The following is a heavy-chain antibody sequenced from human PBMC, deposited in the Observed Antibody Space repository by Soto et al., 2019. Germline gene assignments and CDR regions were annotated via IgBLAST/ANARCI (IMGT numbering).Heavy chain of an antibody. V-gene: IGHV1-69*02. CDR1: GGTFSSYT. D-gene: IGHD2-15*01. J-gene: IGHJ6*02. Sequence: QVQLVQSGAEVKKPGSSVKVSCKASGGTFSSYTISWVRQAPGQGLEWMGRIIPILGIANYAQKFQGRVTITAEKSTSTAYMELSSLRSEDTAVYYCARVSPYCSGGSCYSSYYYGMDVWGQGTTVTVSS. CDR2: IIPILGIA. CDR3: ARVSPYCSGGSCYSSYYYGMDV.